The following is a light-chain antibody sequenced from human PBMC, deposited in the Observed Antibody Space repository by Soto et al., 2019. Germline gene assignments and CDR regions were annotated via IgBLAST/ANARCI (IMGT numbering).Light chain of an antibody. CDR2: YDS. Sequence: VRTQPPSVSVAPGKTARITCGGNNIGSKSVHWYQQKPGQAPVLVIYYDSDRPSGIPERFSGSNSGNTATLTISRVEAGEEADYYCQVWDSSSDHPVFGGGTKLTVL. V-gene: IGLV3-21*04. CDR3: QVWDSSSDHPV. CDR1: NIGSKS. J-gene: IGLJ2*01.